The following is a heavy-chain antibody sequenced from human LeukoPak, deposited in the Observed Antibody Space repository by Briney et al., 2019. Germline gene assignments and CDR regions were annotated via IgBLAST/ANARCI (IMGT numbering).Heavy chain of an antibody. CDR1: GGSISTRNYF. CDR2: ISYSGTT. Sequence: SETLSLTCTASGGSISTRNYFWGWIRQPPGKGLEWVGTISYSGTTYYNPSLKSRVTMAVDTSNNQFSLKVNSVTAADTAVYYCARDLSSAWFYYWGQGTLVTVSS. J-gene: IGHJ4*02. D-gene: IGHD6-13*01. CDR3: ARDLSSAWFYY. V-gene: IGHV4-39*07.